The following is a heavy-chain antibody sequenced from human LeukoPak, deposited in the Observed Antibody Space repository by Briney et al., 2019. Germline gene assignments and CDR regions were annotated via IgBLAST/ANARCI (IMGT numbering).Heavy chain of an antibody. CDR1: GFTFSSYA. CDR3: AKGLQFYYYYGMDV. CDR2: ISGSGGST. V-gene: IGHV3-23*01. Sequence: PGGSLRLSCAASGFTFSSYAMSWVRLAPGKGLEWVSAISGSGGSTYYADSVKGRFTISRDNSKNTLYLQMNSLRAEDTAVYYCAKGLQFYYYYGMDVWGQGTTVTVSS. J-gene: IGHJ6*02. D-gene: IGHD4-11*01.